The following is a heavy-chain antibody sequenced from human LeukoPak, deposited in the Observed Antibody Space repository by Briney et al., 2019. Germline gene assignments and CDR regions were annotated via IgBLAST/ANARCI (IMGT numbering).Heavy chain of an antibody. CDR1: GGSISSYY. CDR3: ARGQGYSYDYYFDY. V-gene: IGHV4-59*01. J-gene: IGHJ4*02. Sequence: SETLSLTCTVSGGSISSYYWSWIRQPPGKGLEWIGYIYYSGSTNYNPSLKSRVTISVDTSENQFSLNLNSVTAADTAVYYCARGQGYSYDYYFDYWGQGTLVTVSS. D-gene: IGHD5-18*01. CDR2: IYYSGST.